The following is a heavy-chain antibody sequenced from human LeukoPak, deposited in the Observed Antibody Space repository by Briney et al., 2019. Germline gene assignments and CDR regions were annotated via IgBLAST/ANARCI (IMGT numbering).Heavy chain of an antibody. CDR3: ARQYCSGGSCYPLFDY. Sequence: GRSLRLSCAASGFTFSSYGMHWVRQAPGKGLEWVAVISYDGSNKYYADSVKGRFTISRDNAKNSLYLQMNSLRAEDTAVYYCARQYCSGGSCYPLFDYWGQGTLVTVSS. CDR1: GFTFSSYG. CDR2: ISYDGSNK. V-gene: IGHV3-30*03. J-gene: IGHJ4*02. D-gene: IGHD2-15*01.